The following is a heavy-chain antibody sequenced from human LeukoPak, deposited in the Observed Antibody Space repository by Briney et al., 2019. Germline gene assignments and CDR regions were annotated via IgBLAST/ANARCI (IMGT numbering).Heavy chain of an antibody. Sequence: SETLSLTCTVSGGSISSYYWSWIRQPPGKGLEWIGYIYYSGSTNYNLSLKSRVTISVHTSKNQFSLKLSSVTAADTAVYYCARGPGDYKQETYYYYYGMDVWGQGTTVTVSS. J-gene: IGHJ6*02. D-gene: IGHD4-17*01. CDR2: IYYSGST. CDR1: GGSISSYY. CDR3: ARGPGDYKQETYYYYYGMDV. V-gene: IGHV4-59*01.